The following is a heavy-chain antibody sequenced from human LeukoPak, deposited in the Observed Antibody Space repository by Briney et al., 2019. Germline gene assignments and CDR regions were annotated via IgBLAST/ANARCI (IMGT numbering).Heavy chain of an antibody. CDR3: ARNPQIAVAGSYYFDY. Sequence: GGSLRLSCAASGFTFSSYAMHWVRQAPGKGLEWVAVISYDGSNKYYADSVKGRFTISRDNSKNTLYLQMNSLRAEDTAVYYCARNPQIAVAGSYYFDYWGQGTLVTVSS. J-gene: IGHJ4*02. V-gene: IGHV3-30-3*01. D-gene: IGHD6-19*01. CDR1: GFTFSSYA. CDR2: ISYDGSNK.